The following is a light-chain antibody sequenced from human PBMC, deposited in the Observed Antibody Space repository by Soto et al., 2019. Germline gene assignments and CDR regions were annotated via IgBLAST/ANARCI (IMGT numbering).Light chain of an antibody. Sequence: QSALTQPASVSGSPGQSITISCTGTSSDVGSYVSWYQQHPGKAPKLIIYEGNERPSGVSNRFSGSKSANTASLTISGLQAEDEGDYYCCSFALRSTLIFGGGTKLTVL. J-gene: IGLJ2*01. CDR3: CSFALRSTLI. V-gene: IGLV2-23*01. CDR1: SSDVGSY. CDR2: EGN.